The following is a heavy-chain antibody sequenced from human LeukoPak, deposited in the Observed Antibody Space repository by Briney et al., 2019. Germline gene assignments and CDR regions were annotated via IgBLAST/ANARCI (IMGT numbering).Heavy chain of an antibody. CDR3: AGSDGDHDF. J-gene: IGHJ4*02. CDR2: INHSGSS. CDR1: SGSFSDYY. V-gene: IGHV4-34*01. D-gene: IGHD4-17*01. Sequence: PVETPSLTCAVYSGSFSDYYWNWIRQPPGKGLEWIGEINHSGSSNYSPSLKSRVTISLDTSENQLSLKLTSVTAADTAVYYCAGSDGDHDFWGQGTLVAISS.